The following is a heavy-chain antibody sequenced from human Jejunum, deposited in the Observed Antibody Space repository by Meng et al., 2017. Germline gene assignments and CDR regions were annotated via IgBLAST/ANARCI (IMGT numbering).Heavy chain of an antibody. CDR1: GFTFNNYW. CDR3: ARDKPHNWFGP. Sequence: EEQGVESGGGLVQPGGSLRLSCAASGFTFNNYWMHWVRQAPGKGLVWVSRINNDGSDTTYADSVKGRFTISRDNAQNMLYLQMNSLRVEDTAVYYCARDKPHNWFGPWGQGTLVTVSS. V-gene: IGHV3-74*01. CDR2: INNDGSDT. J-gene: IGHJ5*02.